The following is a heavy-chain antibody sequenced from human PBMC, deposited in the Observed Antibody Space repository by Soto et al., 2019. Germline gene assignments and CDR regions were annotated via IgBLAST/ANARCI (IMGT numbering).Heavy chain of an antibody. CDR2: TTDDGGRT. Sequence: EVQLLESGGGLVEPGGSLRLSCTASGFSFSSYAMTWVRQAPGKGLEWVSSTTDDGGRTFYADSVKGRFTISRDNSNMGGYRRVGSVRAEDWALGSCEKGGGFGTGAYYNVAYWGQGTLVTVSS. V-gene: IGHV3-23*01. CDR1: GFSFSSYA. J-gene: IGHJ4*02. D-gene: IGHD3-10*01. CDR3: EKGGGFGTGAYYNVAY.